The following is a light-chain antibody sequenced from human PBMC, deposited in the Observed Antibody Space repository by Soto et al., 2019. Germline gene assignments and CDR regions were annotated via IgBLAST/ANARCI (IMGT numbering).Light chain of an antibody. Sequence: DLQMTQSPSSLSASVGDRVTITCRASQDISVYLAWYQQKPGKAPKLLIYSASTLQSGVPSRFSGSGSETDFTLTISSLQPEDVATYYCQKFNTAPLTFGQGTRLEIK. CDR3: QKFNTAPLT. CDR2: SAS. CDR1: QDISVY. V-gene: IGKV1-27*01. J-gene: IGKJ5*01.